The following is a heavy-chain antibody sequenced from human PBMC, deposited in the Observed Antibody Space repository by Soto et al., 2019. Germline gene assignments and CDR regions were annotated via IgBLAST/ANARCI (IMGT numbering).Heavy chain of an antibody. CDR1: GGSISSSRFY. J-gene: IGHJ3*02. CDR2: IYYSGST. CDR3: ERRGLEPKNNDAFHI. Sequence: PSETLSLTCTVSGGSISSSRFYWDWIRQPPGKGLEWMGRIYYSGSTYYNPSLERRVTMSVDTSKNQFSLRLSSVTAVDTAFYYCERRGLEPKNNDAFHIWGQGTMVTVSS. V-gene: IGHV4-39*01.